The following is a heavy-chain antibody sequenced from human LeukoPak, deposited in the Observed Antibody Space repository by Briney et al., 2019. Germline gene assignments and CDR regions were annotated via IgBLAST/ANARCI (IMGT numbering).Heavy chain of an antibody. Sequence: SETLSLTCAVSGGSISSGGYSWSWIRQPPGKGLEWIGYIYHSGSTYYNPSLKSRVTISVDRSKNQFSLKLSSVTAADTAVYYCARTRGGAGWFDPWGQGTLVTVSS. CDR1: GGSISSGGYS. J-gene: IGHJ5*02. CDR3: ARTRGGAGWFDP. V-gene: IGHV4-30-2*01. D-gene: IGHD3-16*01. CDR2: IYHSGST.